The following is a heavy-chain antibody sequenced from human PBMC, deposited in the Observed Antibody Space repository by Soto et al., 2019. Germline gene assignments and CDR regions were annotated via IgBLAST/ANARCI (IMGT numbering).Heavy chain of an antibody. D-gene: IGHD4-4*01. J-gene: IGHJ4*02. CDR3: VKDGAVTFSGWFFDY. CDR2: ISFSGGDT. Sequence: PGGSLRLSCSASGFPFSRFAIHWVRPSPGKGLVYVSGISFSGGDTYHADSVKGRFSISRDNSKNTVYLQMSSLRAEDTAVYYCVKDGAVTFSGWFFDYWGQGTPVTVSS. CDR1: GFPFSRFA. V-gene: IGHV3-64D*06.